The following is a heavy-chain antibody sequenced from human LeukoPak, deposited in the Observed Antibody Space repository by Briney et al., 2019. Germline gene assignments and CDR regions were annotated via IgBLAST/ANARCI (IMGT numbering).Heavy chain of an antibody. D-gene: IGHD3-3*01. Sequence: SVKVSCKASGGTFSSYAISWVRQAPGQGLEWMGGIIPIFGAAKYAQKFQGRVTITADESTSTAYMELSSLRSEDTAEYYCARWGGVPSQRVYDFWSGPLDYWGQGTLVTVSS. J-gene: IGHJ4*02. V-gene: IGHV1-69*01. CDR1: GGTFSSYA. CDR2: IIPIFGAA. CDR3: ARWGGVPSQRVYDFWSGPLDY.